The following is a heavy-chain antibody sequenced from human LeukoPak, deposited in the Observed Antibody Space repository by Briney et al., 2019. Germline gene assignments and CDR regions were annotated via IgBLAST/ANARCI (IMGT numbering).Heavy chain of an antibody. J-gene: IGHJ4*02. CDR3: ARVGGLYCTDGVCSLGY. CDR1: GFTFSRYW. Sequence: PGGSLRLSCAASGFTFSRYWMNWVRQAPGKGLEWVANIKQDGSETYYVDSVKGRFTISRDNAKNSLYLQMNSLRAEDTAVYYCARVGGLYCTDGVCSLGYWGQGTLVTVSS. D-gene: IGHD2-8*01. V-gene: IGHV3-7*05. CDR2: IKQDGSET.